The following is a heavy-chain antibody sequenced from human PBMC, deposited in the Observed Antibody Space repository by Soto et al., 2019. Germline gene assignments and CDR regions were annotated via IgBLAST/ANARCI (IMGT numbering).Heavy chain of an antibody. CDR2: IIPIFGTA. Sequence: QVQLVQSGAEVKKPGSSVKVSCKASGGTFSSYAISWVRQAPGQGLEWMGGIIPIFGTANYAQKFQGRVTITADESTSTAYMELRSVRSEDTAVYYCARGVVLVPAAIDGRYCYYGMDVWGQGTTVTVSS. V-gene: IGHV1-69*12. J-gene: IGHJ6*02. D-gene: IGHD2-2*01. CDR3: ARGVVLVPAAIDGRYCYYGMDV. CDR1: GGTFSSYA.